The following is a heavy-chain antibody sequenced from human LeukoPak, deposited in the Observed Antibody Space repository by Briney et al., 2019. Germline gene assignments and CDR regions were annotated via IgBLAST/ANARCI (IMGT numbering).Heavy chain of an antibody. CDR1: GYTFSNYG. CDR3: ARDRLTFKTYGDYARGDY. D-gene: IGHD4-17*01. CDR2: ISAHTGNT. V-gene: IGHV1-18*01. Sequence: GASVKVSCKASGYTFSNYGITWVRQAPGQGLEWMGWISAHTGNTEYAQKLQGRVTMTTDTSTSTAYMELRSLRSDDAAVYYCARDRLTFKTYGDYARGDYWGQGTLVTVSS. J-gene: IGHJ4*02.